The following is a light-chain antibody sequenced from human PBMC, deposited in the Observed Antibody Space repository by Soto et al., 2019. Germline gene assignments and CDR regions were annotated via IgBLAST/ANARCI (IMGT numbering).Light chain of an antibody. CDR2: NTN. V-gene: IGLV8-61*01. CDR3: VLYLGSGIWV. J-gene: IGLJ3*02. CDR1: SGSVSATYY. Sequence: QTVVTQEPSFSVSPGGSVTLTCGLSSGSVSATYYPSWYQQTPGQAPRTLIYNTNIRSSGVPDRFSGSILENKAALTITGAQADDESGYYCVLYLGSGIWVFGGGTKLTVL.